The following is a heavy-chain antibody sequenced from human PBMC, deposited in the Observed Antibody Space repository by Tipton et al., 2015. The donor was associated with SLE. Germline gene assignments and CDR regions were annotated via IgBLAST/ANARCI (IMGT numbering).Heavy chain of an antibody. CDR2: INHSGST. Sequence: TLSLTRTVSGYSISSGYYWSWIRQSPGKGLEWIGEINHSGSTNYNPSLKSRVTISVDTSKKQFSLKVSPVTAADTAVYYCARAQRLVRWFDPWGQGTLVTVSS. J-gene: IGHJ5*02. D-gene: IGHD6-13*01. CDR3: ARAQRLVRWFDP. CDR1: GYSISSGYY. V-gene: IGHV4-38-2*02.